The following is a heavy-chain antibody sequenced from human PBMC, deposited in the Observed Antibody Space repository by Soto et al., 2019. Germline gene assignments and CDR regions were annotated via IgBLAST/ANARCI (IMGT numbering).Heavy chain of an antibody. V-gene: IGHV3-33*01. Sequence: GGSLRLSCAPSGFTFSSYAMHWVRQAPGKGLEWVAVIWYDGSNKYYADSVKGRFTISRDNSKNTLYLQMNSLRAEDTAVYYCARHTKMTSRQYSFDSWGQGTLVTVSS. CDR2: IWYDGSNK. CDR1: GFTFSSYA. J-gene: IGHJ4*02. D-gene: IGHD3-22*01. CDR3: ARHTKMTSRQYSFDS.